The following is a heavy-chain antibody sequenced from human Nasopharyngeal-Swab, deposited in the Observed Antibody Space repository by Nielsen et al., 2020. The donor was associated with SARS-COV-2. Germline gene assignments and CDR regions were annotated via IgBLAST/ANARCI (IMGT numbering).Heavy chain of an antibody. CDR3: ARVRFDWPYVADAFDI. Sequence: GESLKISCAASGFTFSSYGMHWVRQAPGKGLEWVAVIWYDGSNKYYADSVKGRFTISRDNSKNTLYLQMNSLRADDTAVYYCARVRFDWPYVADAFDIWGQGTMVTVSS. D-gene: IGHD3-9*01. V-gene: IGHV3-33*01. CDR2: IWYDGSNK. J-gene: IGHJ3*02. CDR1: GFTFSSYG.